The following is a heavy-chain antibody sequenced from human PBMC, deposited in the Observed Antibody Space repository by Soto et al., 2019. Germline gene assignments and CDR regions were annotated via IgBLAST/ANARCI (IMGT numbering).Heavy chain of an antibody. Sequence: QVQLVQSGAEVTRPGASVQVYCKASGYSFISHYIHWERQAPGQGLEWMGFINPSVGSATLAQKFQGRVTMTRDTSTTTVYMELTILRSEDSAVDSCARDYFSSKLSLSYFDFWGQGTLVTVSS. D-gene: IGHD2-2*01. CDR2: INPSVGSA. V-gene: IGHV1-46*01. CDR1: GYSFISHY. J-gene: IGHJ4*02. CDR3: ARDYFSSKLSLSYFDF.